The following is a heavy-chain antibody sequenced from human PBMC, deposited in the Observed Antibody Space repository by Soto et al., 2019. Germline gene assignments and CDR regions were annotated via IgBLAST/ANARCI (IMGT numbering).Heavy chain of an antibody. CDR2: IYYSGST. D-gene: IGHD3-3*01. CDR1: GDSIGGVGY. V-gene: IGHV4-31*03. CDR3: ARQLAWSGYYGMDV. J-gene: IGHJ6*02. Sequence: SETLSLTCTVSGDSIGGVGYWSWIRQFPGRGLEWIGYIYYSGSTYYNPSLKSRVTISVDTSKNQFSLKLSSVTAADTAVYYCARQLAWSGYYGMDVWGQGTTVTVSS.